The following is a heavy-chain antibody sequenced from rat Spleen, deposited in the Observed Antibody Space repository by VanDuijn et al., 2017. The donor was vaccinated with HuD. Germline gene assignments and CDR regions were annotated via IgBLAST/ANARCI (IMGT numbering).Heavy chain of an antibody. V-gene: IGHV3-1*01. CDR1: GYSITSNY. CDR2: ISYSGST. Sequence: EVQLQESGPGLVKPSQSLSLTCSVTGYSITSNYWGWIRKFQGNKMEWMGYISYSGSTSYNPSHKSRISITRDTSKNQFFLQLNSVTTEDTATYYCARRSLHLNYFDYWGQGVMVTVSS. J-gene: IGHJ2*01. CDR3: ARRSLHLNYFDY.